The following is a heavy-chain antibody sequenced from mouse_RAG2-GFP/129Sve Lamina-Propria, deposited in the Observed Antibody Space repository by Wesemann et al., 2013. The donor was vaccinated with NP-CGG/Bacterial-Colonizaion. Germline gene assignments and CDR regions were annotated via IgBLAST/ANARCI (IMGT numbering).Heavy chain of an antibody. CDR3: ARPGNYAWFAY. CDR2: INPDSSTI. D-gene: IGHD2-1*01. Sequence: RAPGKGLEWIGEINPDSSTINYAPSLKDKFIISRDNAKNTLYLQVSKVRSEDTALYYCARPGNYAWFAYWGQGTLVTVSA. J-gene: IGHJ3*01. V-gene: IGHV4-1*01.